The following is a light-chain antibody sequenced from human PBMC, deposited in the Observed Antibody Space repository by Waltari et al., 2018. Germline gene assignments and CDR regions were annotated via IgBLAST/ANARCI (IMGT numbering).Light chain of an antibody. Sequence: DIQMTQSPSSLSASVGDRVTITCRASQDIANSLAWYQQKPGTAPKLLLYAASRLESGVPSRFSGSESGTDYTLTISSLQPEDFATYFCQQYYSTLMYTFGQGTKLE. V-gene: IGKV1-NL1*01. CDR1: QDIANS. CDR2: AAS. J-gene: IGKJ2*01. CDR3: QQYYSTLMYT.